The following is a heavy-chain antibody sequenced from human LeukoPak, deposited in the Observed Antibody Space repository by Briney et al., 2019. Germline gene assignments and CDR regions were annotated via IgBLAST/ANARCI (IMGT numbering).Heavy chain of an antibody. CDR3: AKDRRLPWDYFDS. CDR2: IDGSGGST. V-gene: IGHV3-23*01. Sequence: PGGSLRLSCAASGFTFSSYAMSWFRQAPGRGLEWVSAIDGSGGSTYYADSVKGRFTISRDNSKNTLYLQMNSLRPEDTAIYYCAKDRRLPWDYFDSWGQGTLVTVSS. D-gene: IGHD5-12*01. CDR1: GFTFSSYA. J-gene: IGHJ4*02.